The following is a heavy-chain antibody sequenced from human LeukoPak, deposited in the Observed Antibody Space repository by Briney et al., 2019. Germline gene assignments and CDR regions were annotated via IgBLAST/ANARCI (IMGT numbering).Heavy chain of an antibody. J-gene: IGHJ5*02. V-gene: IGHV3-30*04. CDR2: IPYDGSNK. CDR1: GFTFSSYA. Sequence: GGSLRLSCAASGFTFSSYAMHWVRQAPGKGLEWVAVIPYDGSNKYYADSVKGRFTISRDNSKNTLYLQMNSLRAEDTAVYYCARGRVWFDPWGQGTLVTVSS. CDR3: ARGRVWFDP.